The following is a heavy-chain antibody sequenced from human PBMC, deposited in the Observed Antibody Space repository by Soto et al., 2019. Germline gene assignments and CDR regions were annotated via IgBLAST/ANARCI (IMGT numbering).Heavy chain of an antibody. Sequence: ASVKVSCKASGYTFTSYAISWVRQTTGQGLEWMGWMNPTNGNTGYVQKFQGRVTMTRNTSINTAYMELSSLRSEDTAVYYCARAEILTGYFAWGQGTLVTVSS. CDR2: MNPTNGNT. V-gene: IGHV1-8*02. J-gene: IGHJ5*01. CDR3: ARAEILTGYFA. CDR1: GYTFTSYA. D-gene: IGHD3-9*01.